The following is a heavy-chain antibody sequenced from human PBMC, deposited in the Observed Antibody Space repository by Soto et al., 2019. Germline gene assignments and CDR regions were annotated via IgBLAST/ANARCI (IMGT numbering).Heavy chain of an antibody. V-gene: IGHV3-30*18. D-gene: IGHD2-21*01. J-gene: IGHJ5*02. CDR2: ISYDGSNK. CDR1: GFTFSSYG. CDR3: AKDDIWWWHRWFDP. Sequence: QVQLVESGGGVVQPGRSLRLSCAASGFTFSSYGMHWVRQAPGKGLEWVAVISYDGSNKYYADSVKGRFTISRDNSKNTLYLQMNSLRAEDTAVYYCAKDDIWWWHRWFDPWGQGTLVTVSS.